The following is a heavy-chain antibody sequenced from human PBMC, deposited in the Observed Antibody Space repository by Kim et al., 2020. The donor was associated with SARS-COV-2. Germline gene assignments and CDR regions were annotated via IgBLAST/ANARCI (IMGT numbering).Heavy chain of an antibody. D-gene: IGHD6-19*01. Sequence: ASVKVSCKASGYTFTGYYMHWVRQAPGQGLEWMGWINPNSGGTNYAQKFQGRVTMTRDTSISTAYMELSRLRSDDTAVYYCARDPKVAGRHYYYYYGMDVWGQGTTVTVSS. CDR3: ARDPKVAGRHYYYYYGMDV. CDR2: INPNSGGT. V-gene: IGHV1-2*02. CDR1: GYTFTGYY. J-gene: IGHJ6*02.